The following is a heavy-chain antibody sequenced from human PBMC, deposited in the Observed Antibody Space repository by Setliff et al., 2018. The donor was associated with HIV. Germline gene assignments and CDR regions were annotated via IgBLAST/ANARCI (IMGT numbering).Heavy chain of an antibody. CDR3: ARVSCSSWYSSPQYYYYSRDV. CDR1: GGSFSGYC. D-gene: IGHD6-13*01. Sequence: SETLSLTCAVYGGSFSGYCWSWIRQPPGKGLEWIGEINHSGRTKYNPSLKSRVTTSVDTSKNQFSLRLSSVTAADTAVYYCARVSCSSWYSSPQYYYYSRDVWGNGTTVTVSS. J-gene: IGHJ6*03. CDR2: INHSGRT. V-gene: IGHV4-34*01.